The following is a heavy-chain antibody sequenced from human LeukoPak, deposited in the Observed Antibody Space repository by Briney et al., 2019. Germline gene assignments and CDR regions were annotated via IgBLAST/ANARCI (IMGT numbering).Heavy chain of an antibody. D-gene: IGHD6-19*01. Sequence: GGSLRLSCAASGFTFSSYGMHWVRQAPGKGLEWVALGRFTISRDNSRNTLYLQMKSLRAEDTAVYYCARGVRIAVAGYIDYWGQGTLVTVSS. J-gene: IGHJ4*02. V-gene: IGHV3-30*02. CDR1: GFTFSSYG. CDR3: ARGVRIAVAGYIDY.